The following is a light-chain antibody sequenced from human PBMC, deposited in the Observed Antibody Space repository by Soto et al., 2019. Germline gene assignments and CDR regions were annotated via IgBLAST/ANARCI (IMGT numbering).Light chain of an antibody. CDR2: GAS. J-gene: IGKJ1*01. CDR3: QQYDISLWT. Sequence: EIVLTQSPGTLSLSPGERATLSCRASQSVSSVYLAWYQQKPGQAPRLLIYGASTRATGIPDRFSGSGSGADFTLTISRLEPEDFAVYYCQQYDISLWTFGQGTRVEI. CDR1: QSVSSVY. V-gene: IGKV3-20*01.